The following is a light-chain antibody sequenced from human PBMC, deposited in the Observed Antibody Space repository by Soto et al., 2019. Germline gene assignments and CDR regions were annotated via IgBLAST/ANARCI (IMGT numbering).Light chain of an antibody. Sequence: QSVLTQPPSVSGAPGQRVTISCTGSSSNIGAGYDVHWYQQLPGTAPKLLIYANSNRPSGVPDRISGSKSGTSASLAITGLQAEDEADYYCQSYDSSLSGDVFGTGTKVTVL. J-gene: IGLJ1*01. CDR3: QSYDSSLSGDV. CDR1: SSNIGAGYD. CDR2: ANS. V-gene: IGLV1-40*01.